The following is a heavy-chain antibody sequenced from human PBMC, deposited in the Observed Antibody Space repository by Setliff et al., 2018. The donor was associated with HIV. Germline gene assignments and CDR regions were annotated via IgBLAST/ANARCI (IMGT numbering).Heavy chain of an antibody. Sequence: TLSLTCSVSGGSISRVGYYWSWIRQHPGKGLEWIGYITYSGSTYYNPSLMSRVSISPDTSKNQFSLKLTSVTAADTAVYYCARVGSVIQVTLFRMDVWGQGTTVTVSS. D-gene: IGHD5-18*01. CDR3: ARVGSVIQVTLFRMDV. V-gene: IGHV4-31*03. CDR2: ITYSGST. CDR1: GGSISRVGYY. J-gene: IGHJ6*02.